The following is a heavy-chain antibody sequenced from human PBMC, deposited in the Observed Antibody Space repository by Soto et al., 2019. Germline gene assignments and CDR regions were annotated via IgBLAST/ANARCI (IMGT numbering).Heavy chain of an antibody. CDR2: IYPSGMP. CDR1: VGSISNAAYS. J-gene: IGHJ4*02. CDR3: ARERGGYGLFDS. V-gene: IGHV4-30-2*01. D-gene: IGHD5-18*01. Sequence: PSETLSPTCTVAVGSISNAAYSWSWIRQPPGKGLEWIGYIYPSGMPFYNPSLRSRVTISIDRSNDQFSLNLKSVTAADTAVYYCARERGGYGLFDSWGQGTLVTVSS.